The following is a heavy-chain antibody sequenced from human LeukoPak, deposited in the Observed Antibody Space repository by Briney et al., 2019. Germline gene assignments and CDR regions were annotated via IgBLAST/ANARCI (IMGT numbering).Heavy chain of an antibody. CDR1: GGSMSPYH. CDR2: IYYSGST. D-gene: IGHD3-22*01. V-gene: IGHV4-59*12. Sequence: SETLSLTCTVSGGSMSPYHWGWIRQPPGKGLEWTGYIYYSGSTNYNPSLKSRVTISVDTSKNQFSLKLSSVTAADTAVYYCARGNYYDSSGYRRKTRAFDYWGQGTLVTVSS. CDR3: ARGNYYDSSGYRRKTRAFDY. J-gene: IGHJ4*02.